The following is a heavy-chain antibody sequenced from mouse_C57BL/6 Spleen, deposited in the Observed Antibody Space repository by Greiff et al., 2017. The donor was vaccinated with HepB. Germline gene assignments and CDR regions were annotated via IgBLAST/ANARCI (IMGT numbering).Heavy chain of an antibody. CDR3: ARMGPLSWDAMDY. J-gene: IGHJ4*01. CDR1: GYEFSSSW. V-gene: IGHV1-82*01. Sequence: QVQLKESGPELVKPGASVKISCKASGYEFSSSWMNWVKQRPGKGLEWIGRIYPGDGDTNYNGKFKGKATLTADKSSSTAYMQLSSLTSEDSAVYFCARMGPLSWDAMDYWGQGTSVTVSS. D-gene: IGHD1-1*01. CDR2: IYPGDGDT.